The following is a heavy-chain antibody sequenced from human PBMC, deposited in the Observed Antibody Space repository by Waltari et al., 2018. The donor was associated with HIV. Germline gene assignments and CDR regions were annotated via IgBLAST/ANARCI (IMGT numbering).Heavy chain of an antibody. CDR2: INPNSLET. J-gene: IGHJ4*02. CDR3: ASVTDSGTALAN. CDR1: GYTFPAYF. Sequence: QVHLVQSGAEVKKPGSSVRVACKPCGYTFPAYFFYWVRQAHGRALEWVVMINPNSLETKSAQRLEGRVTLTRDLSTSTGYMELRRLTPDDTAVYYCASVTDSGTALANLGQGTLISVSS. V-gene: IGHV1-2*02. D-gene: IGHD3-10*01.